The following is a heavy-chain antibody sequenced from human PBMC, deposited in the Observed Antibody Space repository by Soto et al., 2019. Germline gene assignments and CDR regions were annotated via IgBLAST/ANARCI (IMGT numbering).Heavy chain of an antibody. J-gene: IGHJ5*02. V-gene: IGHV1-46*01. CDR1: GYTFTSYY. CDR3: ARQQKLELRSYWFDP. Sequence: ASVKVSCKASGYTFTSYYMHWVRRAPGQGLEWMGIINPSGGSTSYAQKFQGRVTMTRDTSTSTVYMELSSLRSEDTAVYYCARQQKLELRSYWFDPWGQGTLVTVSS. D-gene: IGHD1-7*01. CDR2: INPSGGST.